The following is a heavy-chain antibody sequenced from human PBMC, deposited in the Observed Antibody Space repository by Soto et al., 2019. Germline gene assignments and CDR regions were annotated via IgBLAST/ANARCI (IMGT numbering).Heavy chain of an antibody. V-gene: IGHV4-30-2*01. CDR3: ARVPDV. CDR2: SYHTGST. J-gene: IGHJ6*02. CDR1: VGSITSGGYS. Sequence: QLQLQESGSGLVKPSQTLSLTCAVSVGSITSGGYSWSWIRQPPGKGLEWIGYSYHTGSTYYNPAPXSXXTISVDRSKNQFSLKLSSVTAADTAVYYCARVPDVWGQGTTVTVSS.